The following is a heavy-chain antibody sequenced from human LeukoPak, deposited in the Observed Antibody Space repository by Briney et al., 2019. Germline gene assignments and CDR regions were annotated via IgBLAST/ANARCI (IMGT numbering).Heavy chain of an antibody. CDR2: FDLEDGET. D-gene: IGHD4-17*01. CDR3: ATARNTVTVYYFDY. CDR1: GYTLTKLS. Sequence: ASVKVSCKVSGYTLTKLSMHWVRQAPGKGLEWVGGFDLEDGETIYAQKFQGRVTMTEDTSTDTAYMELSSLRSEDTAVYYCATARNTVTVYYFDYWGQGTLVTVSS. J-gene: IGHJ4*02. V-gene: IGHV1-24*01.